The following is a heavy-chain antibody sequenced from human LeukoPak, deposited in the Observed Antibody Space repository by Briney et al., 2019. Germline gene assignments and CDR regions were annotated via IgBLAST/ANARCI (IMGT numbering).Heavy chain of an antibody. J-gene: IGHJ4*02. CDR3: ARDLGDVSMVRGVMVYFDY. CDR1: GFTFDDYG. CDR2: INWNGGST. V-gene: IGHV3-20*04. D-gene: IGHD3-10*01. Sequence: PGGSLRLSCAASGFTFDDYGMSWVRQAPGKGLEWASGINWNGGSTGYADSVKGRFTISRDNAKISLYLQMNSLRAEDTALYYCARDLGDVSMVRGVMVYFDYWGQGTLVTVSS.